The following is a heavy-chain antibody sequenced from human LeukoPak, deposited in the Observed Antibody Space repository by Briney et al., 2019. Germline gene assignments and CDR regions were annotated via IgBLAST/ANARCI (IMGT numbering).Heavy chain of an antibody. V-gene: IGHV3-9*02. CDR2: IMWRSGST. CDR1: GFTSEDHA. D-gene: IGHD3-10*01. Sequence: GGSLRLSCAVCGFTSEDHAMHWVRHASGKGLEWVAGIMWRSGSTGYGDSVKGRFTISRDNAKKSLYLQMNGLRVEDTAFYYCTKDLTPGGADVWGQGTTVTVSS. CDR3: TKDLTPGGADV. J-gene: IGHJ6*02.